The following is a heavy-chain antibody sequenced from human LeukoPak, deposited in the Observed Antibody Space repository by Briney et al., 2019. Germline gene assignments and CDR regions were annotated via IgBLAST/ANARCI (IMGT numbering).Heavy chain of an antibody. CDR2: ISWNSGSI. V-gene: IGHV3-9*01. D-gene: IGHD5-12*01. Sequence: GRSLRLSCAASGFTFDDYAMHWVRQAPGKGLEWVSGISWNSGSIGYADSVKGRFTISRDNAKNSLYLQMNSLRAEDTALYYCATVTLRGYSGYDLLGAFDIWGQGTMVTVSS. CDR1: GFTFDDYA. J-gene: IGHJ3*02. CDR3: ATVTLRGYSGYDLLGAFDI.